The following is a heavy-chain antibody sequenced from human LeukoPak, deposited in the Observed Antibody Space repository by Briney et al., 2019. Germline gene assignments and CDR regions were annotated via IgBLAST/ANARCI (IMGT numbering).Heavy chain of an antibody. Sequence: PGGSLRLSCGASGFTFSTYWMSWVRQPPGKGLEWVANIKRDGSDKYYVESVKGRLTISRDNAKNSLYLQMNRLKAEDTAVYYGARGEYMWFDPWGQGALVTVSS. CDR2: IKRDGSDK. D-gene: IGHD2/OR15-2a*01. V-gene: IGHV3-7*01. J-gene: IGHJ5*02. CDR1: GFTFSTYW. CDR3: ARGEYMWFDP.